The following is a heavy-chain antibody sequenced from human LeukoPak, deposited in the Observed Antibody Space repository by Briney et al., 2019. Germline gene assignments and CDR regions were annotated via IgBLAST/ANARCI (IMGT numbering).Heavy chain of an antibody. Sequence: SETLSLTCAVYGGSFSGYYWSWIRQPPGKGLEWIGEINHSGSTNYNSSLKSRVIISADTSKNQFSLKLTSVTAADTAVYHCARRSPSSAFDIWGQGTMVTVSS. V-gene: IGHV4-34*01. D-gene: IGHD3-10*01. J-gene: IGHJ3*02. CDR3: ARRSPSSAFDI. CDR1: GGSFSGYY. CDR2: INHSGST.